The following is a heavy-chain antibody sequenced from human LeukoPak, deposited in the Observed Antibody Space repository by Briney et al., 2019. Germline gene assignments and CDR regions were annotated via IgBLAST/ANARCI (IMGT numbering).Heavy chain of an antibody. CDR3: ARWYVRSSGWYLWAGYGMDV. CDR1: GYTFTNYT. V-gene: IGHV1-69*13. J-gene: IGHJ6*02. D-gene: IGHD6-19*01. Sequence: SVKVSCKASGYTFTNYTLNWVRQAPGQGLEWMGGIIPIFGTANYAQKFQGRVTITADESTSTAYMELSSLRSEDTAVYYCARWYVRSSGWYLWAGYGMDVWGQGTTVTVSS. CDR2: IIPIFGTA.